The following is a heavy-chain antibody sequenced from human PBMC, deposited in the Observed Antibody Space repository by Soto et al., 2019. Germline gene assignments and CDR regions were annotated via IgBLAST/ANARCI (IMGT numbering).Heavy chain of an antibody. Sequence: GGSLRLSCEASGFTLSTYPMTWVRKAPGKGLEWVSGVSGSGSGTYYADSVKGRFTISRDNSKNTLYLQMNSLRAEDTALYYGANDKTGGHSSGWFHYSYGMDVWGQGTPVTVSS. CDR1: GFTLSTYP. CDR2: VSGSGSGT. CDR3: ANDKTGGHSSGWFHYSYGMDV. J-gene: IGHJ6*02. V-gene: IGHV3-23*01. D-gene: IGHD6-19*01.